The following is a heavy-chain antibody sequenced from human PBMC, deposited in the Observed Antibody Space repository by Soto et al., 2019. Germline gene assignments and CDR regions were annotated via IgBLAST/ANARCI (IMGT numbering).Heavy chain of an antibody. CDR3: ARDPYSSTTVTIMDY. CDR2: TFYRSKWYS. V-gene: IGHV6-1*01. J-gene: IGHJ4*02. CDR1: GDSVSRTSTA. Sequence: SQTLSLTCAISGDSVSRTSTAWNWIRQSPSRGLEWLGRTFYRSKWYSDYAEPVKRRITIKSDTSKNHFSLQLNSVTPEDTAVYYCARDPYSSTTVTIMDYWGQGTLVTVSS. D-gene: IGHD4-17*01.